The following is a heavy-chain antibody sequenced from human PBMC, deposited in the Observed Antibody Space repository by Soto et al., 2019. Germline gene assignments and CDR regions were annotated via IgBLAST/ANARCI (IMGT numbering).Heavy chain of an antibody. J-gene: IGHJ6*03. CDR3: AREIGAAGFYYYYYYMDV. D-gene: IGHD6-13*01. Sequence: QVQLVASGGGVVQPGRSLRLSCAASGFTFSSYGLHWVRQAPGKGLEWVAVIWYDGSNKYYADSVKGRFTISRDNSKNTLYLQMNSLRAEDTAVYYCAREIGAAGFYYYYYYMDVWGKGTTVTDSS. CDR2: IWYDGSNK. CDR1: GFTFSSYG. V-gene: IGHV3-33*01.